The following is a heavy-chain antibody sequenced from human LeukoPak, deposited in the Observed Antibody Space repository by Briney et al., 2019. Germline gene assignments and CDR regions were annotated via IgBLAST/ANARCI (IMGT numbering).Heavy chain of an antibody. D-gene: IGHD3-3*01. CDR1: GGSISSSSYY. CDR2: IYYSGST. J-gene: IGHJ4*02. CDR3: ARALGNYDFWSGYYPAFDY. Sequence: SETLSHTCTVSGGSISSSSYYWGWIRQPPGKGLEWIGSIYYSGSTYYNPSLKSRVTISVDTSKNQFSLKLSSVTAADTAVYYCARALGNYDFWSGYYPAFDYWGQGTLVTVSS. V-gene: IGHV4-39*07.